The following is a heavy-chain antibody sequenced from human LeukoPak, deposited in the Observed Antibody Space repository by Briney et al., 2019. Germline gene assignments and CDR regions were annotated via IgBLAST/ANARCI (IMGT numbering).Heavy chain of an antibody. CDR3: ARGLRDYYGSGSPSFFDY. Sequence: GASVKVSCTASGGTFSSYAFSWVRQAPGPGLEWMGGVIPIFGTANYAQKFQGRVTITTDESTSTAYMELSSLRSEDTAVYYCARGLRDYYGSGSPSFFDYWGQGTLVTVSS. CDR1: GGTFSSYA. CDR2: VIPIFGTA. J-gene: IGHJ4*02. V-gene: IGHV1-69*05. D-gene: IGHD3-10*01.